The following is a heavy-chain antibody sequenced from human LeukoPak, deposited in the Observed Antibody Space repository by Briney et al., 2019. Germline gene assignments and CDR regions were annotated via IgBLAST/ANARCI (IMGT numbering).Heavy chain of an antibody. CDR3: ARARIMITFGGVIVPYYFDY. J-gene: IGHJ4*02. CDR1: GGSISSFY. V-gene: IGHV4-59*01. Sequence: SETLSLTCTVSGGSISSFYWSWIRQPPGKGLEWIGYIYYSGSTNYNPSLKSRVTISVDTSKNQFSLKLSSVTAADTAVYYCARARIMITFGGVIVPYYFDYWGQGTLVTVSS. CDR2: IYYSGST. D-gene: IGHD3-16*02.